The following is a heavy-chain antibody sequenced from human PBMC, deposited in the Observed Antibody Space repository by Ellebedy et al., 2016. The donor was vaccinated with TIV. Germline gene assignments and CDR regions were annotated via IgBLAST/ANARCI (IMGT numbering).Heavy chain of an antibody. V-gene: IGHV3-30*03. Sequence: GESLKISCATSGFTFSSYGMHWVPQAPGKGLEWVAVISYDGTYKYYADSVKGRFTISRDSSKNTLYLQMNSLRAIDTAVYYCARGVGNPGGWFDPWGQGTLVTVSS. CDR3: ARGVGNPGGWFDP. CDR1: GFTFSSYG. J-gene: IGHJ5*02. CDR2: ISYDGTYK. D-gene: IGHD1-14*01.